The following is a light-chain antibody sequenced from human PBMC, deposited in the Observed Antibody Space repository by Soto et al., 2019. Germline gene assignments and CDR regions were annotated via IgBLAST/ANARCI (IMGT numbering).Light chain of an antibody. Sequence: QSALTQPASVSGYPGQSITISCTGTSSDVGGYNYVSWYQQHPGKAPKLMIYDVSNRPSGVSNRFSGSKSGNTASLTISGLQAEDEADYYCSSYTSSSTFYVFGTGTKVTVL. CDR3: SSYTSSSTFYV. J-gene: IGLJ1*01. V-gene: IGLV2-14*01. CDR1: SSDVGGYNY. CDR2: DVS.